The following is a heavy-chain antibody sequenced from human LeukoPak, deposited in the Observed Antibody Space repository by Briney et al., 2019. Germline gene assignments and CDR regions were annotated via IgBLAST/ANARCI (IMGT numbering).Heavy chain of an antibody. V-gene: IGHV3-33*01. Sequence: TGGSLRLSCAASGFSFSSYGMHWVRQAPGKGLEWVAAIWYDGSNKFYANSVKGRFTISRDNSKNTLYLQMNILRAEDTAVYFCARIAVADEYYYYTMGVWGQGTPVTVS. CDR1: GFSFSSYG. CDR2: IWYDGSNK. D-gene: IGHD6-19*01. CDR3: ARIAVADEYYYYTMGV. J-gene: IGHJ6*02.